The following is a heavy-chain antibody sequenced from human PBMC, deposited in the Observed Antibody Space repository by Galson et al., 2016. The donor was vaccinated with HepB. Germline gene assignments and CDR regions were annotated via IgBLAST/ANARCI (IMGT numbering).Heavy chain of an antibody. CDR2: IHNAGST. Sequence: SLRLSCAASGFIVSYNYMSWVRQAPGKGLEWVSVIHNAGSTYYIDSVKGRFTISRDNSKNTLYLQMNSLRAEDTAVYYCARVYGGDWLNLHTFDVWGQGAMVTVSS. J-gene: IGHJ3*01. CDR3: ARVYGGDWLNLHTFDV. V-gene: IGHV3-53*01. CDR1: GFIVSYNY. D-gene: IGHD3-9*01.